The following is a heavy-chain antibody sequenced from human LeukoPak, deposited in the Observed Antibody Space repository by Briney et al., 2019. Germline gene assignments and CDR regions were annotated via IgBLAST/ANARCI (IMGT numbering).Heavy chain of an antibody. Sequence: SGTLSLTCAVSGGSISSSNWWSWVRQPPGKGLEWIGEIYHSGSTNYNPSLKSRVTISVDTSKNQFSLKLSSVTAADTAMYYCARISLKESLTIFGLEGFFMDVWGKGTTVTVSS. V-gene: IGHV4-4*02. CDR1: GGSISSSNW. CDR3: ARISLKESLTIFGLEGFFMDV. D-gene: IGHD3-3*01. J-gene: IGHJ6*03. CDR2: IYHSGST.